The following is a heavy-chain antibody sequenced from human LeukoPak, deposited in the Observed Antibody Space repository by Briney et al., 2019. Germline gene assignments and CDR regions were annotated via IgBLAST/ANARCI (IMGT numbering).Heavy chain of an antibody. CDR3: AKGAPKPYYFDY. CDR1: GFTFSTYW. D-gene: IGHD1-14*01. V-gene: IGHV3-74*01. J-gene: IGHJ4*02. CDR2: INSDGSYT. Sequence: GGSLRLSCSASGFTFSTYWMHWVRQAPGKGLVWVSCINSDGSYTSYADSVKGRFTISRDNAKNTLYLQMNSLRAEDTAVYYCAKGAPKPYYFDYWGQGTLVTVSS.